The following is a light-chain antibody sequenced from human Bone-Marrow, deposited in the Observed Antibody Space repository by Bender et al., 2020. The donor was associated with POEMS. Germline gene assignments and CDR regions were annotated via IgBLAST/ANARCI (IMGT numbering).Light chain of an antibody. J-gene: IGLJ3*02. CDR3: SSYAGNFWV. V-gene: IGLV2-11*01. CDR1: SNDVGNYKH. Sequence: QSALTQPRSVSGSPGQSVTISSIGSSNDVGNYKHDCWYQQKPGKAPKVVIYDVSTRPSGVPDRFSASKSYNTASLTISGLQAEDEADYYCSSYAGNFWVFGGGTKLTVL. CDR2: DVS.